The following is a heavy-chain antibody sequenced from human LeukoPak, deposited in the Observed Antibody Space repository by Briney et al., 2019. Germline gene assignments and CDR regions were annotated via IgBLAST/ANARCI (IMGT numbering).Heavy chain of an antibody. V-gene: IGHV3-30*03. CDR3: ARELGTGFDS. J-gene: IGHJ4*02. Sequence: GGSLRLSCAAPGFTFSIYSMSWVRQAPGKGLEWVAVISYDGSNKYYADSVKGRFTTSRDNSKNTLYLQMNSLRAEDTAVFYCARELGTGFDSWGQGTLVTVSS. CDR1: GFTFSIYS. CDR2: ISYDGSNK.